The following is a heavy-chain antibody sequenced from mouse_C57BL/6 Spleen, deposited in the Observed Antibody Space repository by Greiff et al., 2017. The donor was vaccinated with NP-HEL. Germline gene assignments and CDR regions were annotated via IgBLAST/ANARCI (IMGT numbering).Heavy chain of an antibody. D-gene: IGHD1-1*01. Sequence: QVQLKQPGAELVKPGASVKLSCKASGYTFTSYWMHWVKQRPGRGLEWIGRIDPNSGGTKYNEKFKSKATLTVDKPSSTAYMQLSSLTSEDSAVYYCARRYYGSSSPWFAYWGQGTLVTVSA. CDR1: GYTFTSYW. J-gene: IGHJ3*01. V-gene: IGHV1-72*01. CDR3: ARRYYGSSSPWFAY. CDR2: IDPNSGGT.